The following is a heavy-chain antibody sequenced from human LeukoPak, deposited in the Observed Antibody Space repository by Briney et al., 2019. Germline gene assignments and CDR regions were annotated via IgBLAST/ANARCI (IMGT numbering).Heavy chain of an antibody. CDR2: ISYDGSNK. CDR3: ARVDDILTGPFDP. J-gene: IGHJ5*01. Sequence: GGSLRLSCAASGFTFSSYAMHWVRQAPGKGLEWVAVISYDGSNKYYADSVKGRFTISRDNSKNTLYLQMNSLRAEDTAVYYWARVDDILTGPFDPWGQGTLGTGSS. V-gene: IGHV3-30-3*01. CDR1: GFTFSSYA. D-gene: IGHD3-9*01.